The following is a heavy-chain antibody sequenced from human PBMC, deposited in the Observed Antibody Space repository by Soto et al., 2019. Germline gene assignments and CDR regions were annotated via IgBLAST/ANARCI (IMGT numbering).Heavy chain of an antibody. CDR3: ARDRAAARPVLEYFDY. CDR2: IWYDGSNK. J-gene: IGHJ4*02. CDR1: GFTFSSYG. D-gene: IGHD6-13*01. V-gene: IGHV3-33*01. Sequence: PGGSLRLSCAASGFTFSSYGMHWVRQAPGKGLEWVAVIWYDGSNKYYADSVKGRFTISRDNSKNTLYLQMNSLRAEDTAVYYCARDRAAARPVLEYFDYWGQGTLVTVSS.